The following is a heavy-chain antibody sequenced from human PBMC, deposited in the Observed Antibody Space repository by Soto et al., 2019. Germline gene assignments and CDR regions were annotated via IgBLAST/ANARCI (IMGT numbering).Heavy chain of an antibody. CDR2: ISDSGDYT. D-gene: IGHD4-17*01. Sequence: PGGSLRLSCAVSGLTFSNYDMSWVRQAPGKGLEWVSSISDSGDYTYYADSVKGRFTISRDNSKNTMYLQMTSLRVEDTAVYYCAKDPRYYGGNLYWGQGTLVTVSS. J-gene: IGHJ4*02. V-gene: IGHV3-23*01. CDR1: GLTFSNYD. CDR3: AKDPRYYGGNLY.